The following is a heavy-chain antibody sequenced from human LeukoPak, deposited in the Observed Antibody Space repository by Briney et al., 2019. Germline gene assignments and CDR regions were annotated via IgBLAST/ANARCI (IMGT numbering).Heavy chain of an antibody. CDR2: ISAYNGKK. D-gene: IGHD4/OR15-4a*01. J-gene: IGHJ3*02. V-gene: IGHV1-18*01. CDR3: ATAGSGGAHVNAFDI. CDR1: GYTFTSYS. Sequence: ASVKVSCKASGYTFTSYSITWVRQAPGQGLEWMGWISAYNGKKNYAQNFQGRVAMTTDTSTSTAYMELRSLRSDDTAVYYCATAGSGGAHVNAFDIWGQGTVVTVSS.